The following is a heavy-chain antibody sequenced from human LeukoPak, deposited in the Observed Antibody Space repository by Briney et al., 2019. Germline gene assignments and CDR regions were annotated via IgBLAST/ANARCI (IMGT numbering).Heavy chain of an antibody. CDR2: IYYSGST. D-gene: IGHD3-22*01. V-gene: IGHV4-39*07. CDR3: ARDRYYYDSSGYYWPHYFDY. J-gene: IGHJ4*02. Sequence: PSETLSLTCTVSSFSISSSSYYWGWIRQPPGKGLEWIGSIYYSGSTYYDPSLKSRVTISVDTSKNQFSLKLSSVTAADTAVYYCARDRYYYDSSGYYWPHYFDYWGQGTLVTVSS. CDR1: SFSISSSSYY.